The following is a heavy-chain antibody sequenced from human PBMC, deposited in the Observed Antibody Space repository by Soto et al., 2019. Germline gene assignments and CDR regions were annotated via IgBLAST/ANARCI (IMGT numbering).Heavy chain of an antibody. J-gene: IGHJ4*02. V-gene: IGHV1-69*01. Sequence: QVQLVQSGAEVKKPGSSVKVSCKASGGTFSRYAISWVRQAPGQGLEWMGGIIPLFGTANYSQKFQGRVTITADESTSTDYMELSSLRSEDTAVYYCARLVRTIAARPDGDWGQGTLVTVSS. CDR2: IIPLFGTA. CDR1: GGTFSRYA. D-gene: IGHD6-6*01. CDR3: ARLVRTIAARPDGD.